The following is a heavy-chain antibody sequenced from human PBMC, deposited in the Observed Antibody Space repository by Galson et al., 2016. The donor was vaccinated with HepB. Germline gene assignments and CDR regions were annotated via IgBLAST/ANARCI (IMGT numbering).Heavy chain of an antibody. Sequence: SVKVSCKASGYTFSSHAIHWVRQAPGQRLEWMGWINDGNGNTKYSQNFQGRITITRKTSANTAYMELSSLTSEDTAVYFCAKGGIVADVWGQGTQVTVSS. V-gene: IGHV1-3*01. CDR2: INDGNGNT. J-gene: IGHJ4*02. CDR1: GYTFSSHA. CDR3: AKGGIVADV. D-gene: IGHD6-13*01.